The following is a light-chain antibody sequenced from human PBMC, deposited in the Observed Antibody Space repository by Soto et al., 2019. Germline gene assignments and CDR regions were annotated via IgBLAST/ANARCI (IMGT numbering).Light chain of an antibody. Sequence: ETVLTQSPATLSLSPGERATLSCRASQTIRRTLAWYQHKPGQAPRLLIYDASNRSTGIPVRFRGSGSGTAFTLTSNTLELEVFAVYYCQQGDYWPWTFGHGGKVEIK. CDR3: QQGDYWPWT. V-gene: IGKV3-11*01. CDR1: QTIRRT. CDR2: DAS. J-gene: IGKJ1*01.